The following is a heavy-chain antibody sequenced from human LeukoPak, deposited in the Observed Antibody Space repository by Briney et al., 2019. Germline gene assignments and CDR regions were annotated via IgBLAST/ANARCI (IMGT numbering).Heavy chain of an antibody. D-gene: IGHD3-16*02. CDR3: AKSPGAGSYRSYFDY. CDR1: GFTFDDYA. Sequence: GGSLRLSCAASGFTFDDYAMHWVRQAPGKDLEWVSGISWNSGSIGYADSVKGRFTISRDNAKNSLYLQMNSLRAEDMALYYCAKSPGAGSYRSYFDYWGQGTLVTVSS. J-gene: IGHJ4*02. CDR2: ISWNSGSI. V-gene: IGHV3-9*03.